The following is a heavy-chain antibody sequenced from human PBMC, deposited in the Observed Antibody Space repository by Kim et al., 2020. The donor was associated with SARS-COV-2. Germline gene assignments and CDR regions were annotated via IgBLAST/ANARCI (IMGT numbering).Heavy chain of an antibody. D-gene: IGHD3-16*02. J-gene: IGHJ5*02. V-gene: IGHV1-2*06. CDR3: ARDLTDYIWGSYPPASWFDP. CDR1: GYTFTGYY. CDR2: INPNSGGT. Sequence: ASVKVSCKASGYTFTGYYMHWVRQAPGQGLEWMGRINPNSGGTNYAQKFQGRVTMTRDTSISTAYMELSRLRSDDTAVYYCARDLTDYIWGSYPPASWFDPWGQGTLVTVSS.